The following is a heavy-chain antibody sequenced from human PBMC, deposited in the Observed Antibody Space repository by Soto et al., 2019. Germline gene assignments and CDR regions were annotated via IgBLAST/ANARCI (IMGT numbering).Heavy chain of an antibody. V-gene: IGHV1-46*01. D-gene: IGHD4-4*01. CDR2: INPSGAST. CDR3: ARDTTGGQGYFYYGMDV. CDR1: GYTLTNYY. J-gene: IGHJ6*02. Sequence: QVHLVQSGAEVKKPGASVKVSCKASGYTLTNYYIHWVRQAPGQGLEWMGMINPSGASTTYAQRFQGRVTMTRGTSTGTVYMDLSSLRPEDTAVYYCARDTTGGQGYFYYGMDVGGQGTTVTVSS.